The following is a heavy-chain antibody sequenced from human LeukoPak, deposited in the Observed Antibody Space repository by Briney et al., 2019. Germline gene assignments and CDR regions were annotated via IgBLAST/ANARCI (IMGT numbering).Heavy chain of an antibody. CDR3: ARDNSIVGATTARYFQH. V-gene: IGHV4-4*07. J-gene: IGHJ1*01. Sequence: SETLSLTCTVSGGSISSYYWSWIRQPAGKGLEWIGRIYTSGSTNYNPSLKSRVTMSVDTSKNQFSLKLSSVTAADTAVYYCARDNSIVGATTARYFQHWGQGTLVTVSS. D-gene: IGHD1-26*01. CDR1: GGSISSYY. CDR2: IYTSGST.